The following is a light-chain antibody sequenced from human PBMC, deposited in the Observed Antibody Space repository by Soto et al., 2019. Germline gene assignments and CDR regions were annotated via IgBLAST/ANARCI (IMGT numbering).Light chain of an antibody. CDR1: QTISSW. CDR3: QHYNRYSEA. Sequence: DIQMTQSPSTLSGSVGDRVTITCRARQTISSWLAWYQQKPGKVPKLLIYKASTLKSGVPSRFSGSGSGTEFTLTISSLQPDDFTTYYCQHYNRYSEAFGQGTKVDIK. CDR2: KAS. V-gene: IGKV1-5*03. J-gene: IGKJ1*01.